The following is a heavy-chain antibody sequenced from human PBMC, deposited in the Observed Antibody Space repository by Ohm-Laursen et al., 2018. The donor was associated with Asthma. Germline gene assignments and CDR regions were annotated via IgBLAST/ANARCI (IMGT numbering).Heavy chain of an antibody. CDR1: GYTFTSYA. V-gene: IGHV1-8*01. J-gene: IGHJ6*02. CDR2: MNPNSGNT. CDR3: ARGDLRYYYYGMDV. Sequence: ASVKVSCKASGYTFTSYAINWVRQATGQGLEWMGWMNPNSGNTCYAQKFQGRVTMTRNTSISTAYMELSSLRSEDTAVYYCARGDLRYYYYGMDVWGQGTTVTVSS. D-gene: IGHD4-17*01.